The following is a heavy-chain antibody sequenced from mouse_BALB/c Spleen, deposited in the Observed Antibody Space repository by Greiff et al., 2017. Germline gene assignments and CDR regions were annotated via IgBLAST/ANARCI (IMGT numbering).Heavy chain of an antibody. V-gene: IGHV1-39*01. CDR3: NAGGDYRYDGSWFAY. CDR1: GYSFTGYN. Sequence: VQLKQSGPELEKPGASVKISCKASGYSFTGYNMNWVKQSNGKSLEWIGNIDPYYGGTSYNQKFKGKATLTVDKSSSTAYLQLSSLTSEDTAVYYCNAGGDYRYDGSWFAYWGQGTLVTVSA. D-gene: IGHD2-14*01. CDR2: IDPYYGGT. J-gene: IGHJ3*01.